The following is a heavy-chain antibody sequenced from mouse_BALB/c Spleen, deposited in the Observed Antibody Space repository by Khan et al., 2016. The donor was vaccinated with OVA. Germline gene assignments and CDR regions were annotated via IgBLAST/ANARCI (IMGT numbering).Heavy chain of an antibody. CDR3: ARGGYGSPFAY. CDR1: GYTFTSFW. V-gene: IGHV1S127*01. D-gene: IGHD1-1*01. Sequence: VQLQESGPELVRPGASVTMSCKASGYTFTSFWIHWVKQRPGQGLEWIGMIDPSKSETRLNQKFKDKATLNVDKSSNTAYMQLSRLTSEDSAVYYCARGGYGSPFAYWGQGTLVTVSA. J-gene: IGHJ3*01. CDR2: IDPSKSET.